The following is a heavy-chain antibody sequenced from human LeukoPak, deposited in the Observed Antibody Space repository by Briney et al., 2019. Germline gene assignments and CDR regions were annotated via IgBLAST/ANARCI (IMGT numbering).Heavy chain of an antibody. D-gene: IGHD3-22*01. CDR2: TIPIFGTA. J-gene: IGHJ4*02. CDR3: ARDQDSSGPYFDY. Sequence: SVKVSCKASGDTFSSYAISWVRQAPGQGLEWMGGTIPIFGTANYAQKFQGRVTITADESTSTAYMELSSLRSEDTAVYYCARDQDSSGPYFDYWGQGTLVTVSS. V-gene: IGHV1-69*13. CDR1: GDTFSSYA.